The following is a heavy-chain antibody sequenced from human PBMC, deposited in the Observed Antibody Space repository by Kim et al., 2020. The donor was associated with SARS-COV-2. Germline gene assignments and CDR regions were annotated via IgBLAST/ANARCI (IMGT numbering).Heavy chain of an antibody. D-gene: IGHD3-22*01. CDR3: AALTYYYDSSGYSKGSYFQH. CDR2: ISGSGGST. V-gene: IGHV3-23*01. CDR1: GFTFSSYA. J-gene: IGHJ1*01. Sequence: GGSLRLSCAASGFTFSSYAMSWVRQAPGKGLEWVSAISGSGGSTYYADSVKGRFTIPRDNSKNTLYLQMNSLRAEDTAVYYCAALTYYYDSSGYSKGSYFQHWGQGTLVTVSS.